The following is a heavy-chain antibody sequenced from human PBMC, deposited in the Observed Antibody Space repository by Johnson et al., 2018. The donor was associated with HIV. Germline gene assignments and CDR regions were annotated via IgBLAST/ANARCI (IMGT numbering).Heavy chain of an antibody. CDR2: IESDDTT. Sequence: VQVVESGGGLVQPGGSLRLSCTASGFTFSNYCIHWVRRAPGKGLVWVSHIESDDTTAYADYVRGRFTISRDNAKNTVYLQMNSLRVEDTAVYYCVREDSMILPPYHDAFDIWGQGTMVTVSS. D-gene: IGHD2-15*01. CDR1: GFTFSNYC. J-gene: IGHJ3*02. V-gene: IGHV3-74*01. CDR3: VREDSMILPPYHDAFDI.